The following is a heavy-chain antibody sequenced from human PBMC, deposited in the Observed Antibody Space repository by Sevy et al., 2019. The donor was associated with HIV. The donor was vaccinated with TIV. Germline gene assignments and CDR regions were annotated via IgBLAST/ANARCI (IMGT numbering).Heavy chain of an antibody. V-gene: IGHV3-33*06. D-gene: IGHD3-22*01. Sequence: GSLRLSCAASGFTFNNYGMHWVRQAPGKGLEWVAVIWFDGTNKYYADSVKGRFTISRDNSKNTLYLQMDSLRAEDTAVYYCGKDGGYYDSSGYRRGFDYYYYYMDVWGKGTTVTVSS. CDR3: GKDGGYYDSSGYRRGFDYYYYYMDV. CDR2: IWFDGTNK. J-gene: IGHJ6*03. CDR1: GFTFNNYG.